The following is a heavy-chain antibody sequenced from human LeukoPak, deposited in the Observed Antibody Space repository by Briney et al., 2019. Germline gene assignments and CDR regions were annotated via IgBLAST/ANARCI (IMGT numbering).Heavy chain of an antibody. CDR3: ARVGITMVRGVIISYYYYGMDV. J-gene: IGHJ6*02. V-gene: IGHV4-34*01. Sequence: PSETLSLTCAVYGGSFSGYYWSWIRQPPGKGLEWIGEINHSGSTNYNPSLKSRVTISVDTSKNQFSLKLSSVTAADTAVYYCARVGITMVRGVIISYYYYGMDVWGQGTTVTVSS. D-gene: IGHD3-10*01. CDR2: INHSGST. CDR1: GGSFSGYY.